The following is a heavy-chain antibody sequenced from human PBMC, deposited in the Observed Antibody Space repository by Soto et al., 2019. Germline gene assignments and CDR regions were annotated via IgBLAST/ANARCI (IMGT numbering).Heavy chain of an antibody. J-gene: IGHJ4*02. Sequence: SETLSLTCTVSGGSISSYYWSWIRQPPGKGLEWIGYIYYSGSTNYNPSLKSRVTISVDTSKNQFSLKLSSVTAADTAVYYCARLRFLEFYFDYWGQGTLVTVSS. CDR2: IYYSGST. CDR3: ARLRFLEFYFDY. D-gene: IGHD3-3*01. CDR1: GGSISSYY. V-gene: IGHV4-59*01.